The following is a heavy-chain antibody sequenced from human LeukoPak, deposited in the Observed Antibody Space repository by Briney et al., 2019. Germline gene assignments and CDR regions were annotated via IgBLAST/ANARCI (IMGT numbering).Heavy chain of an antibody. D-gene: IGHD3-10*01. V-gene: IGHV4-30-4*01. CDR3: ARASNLLSGFDY. J-gene: IGHJ4*02. Sequence: SQTLSLTCTVSGGSISNGDYYWSWIRQPPGKGPEWIGYIYYSGSTYYNPSLKSQVTISIDTSKNQFSLKVSSVTAADTAVFYCARASNLLSGFDYWGQGTLVTVSS. CDR1: GGSISNGDYY. CDR2: IYYSGST.